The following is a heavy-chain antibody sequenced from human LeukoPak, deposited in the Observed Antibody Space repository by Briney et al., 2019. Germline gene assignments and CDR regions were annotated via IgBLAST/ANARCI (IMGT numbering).Heavy chain of an antibody. D-gene: IGHD3-3*01. V-gene: IGHV1-69*01. CDR2: IIPIFGTA. CDR3: ARSRYYDFWSGREANHYYYYMDV. CDR1: GGTFSSYA. Sequence: AASVKVSCKASGGTFSSYAISWVRQAPGQGLEWMGGIIPIFGTANYAQKFQGRVTITADESTSTAYMELSSLRSEDTAVYYCARSRYYDFWSGREANHYYYYMDVWGKGTTVTVSS. J-gene: IGHJ6*03.